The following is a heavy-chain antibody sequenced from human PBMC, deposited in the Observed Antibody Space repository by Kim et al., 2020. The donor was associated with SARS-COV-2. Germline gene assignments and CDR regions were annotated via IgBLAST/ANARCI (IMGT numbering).Heavy chain of an antibody. CDR3: ARDKTYNWHDETGADYYYYGMDV. V-gene: IGHV3-21*01. CDR2: ISSSSSYI. D-gene: IGHD1-1*01. CDR1: GFTFSSYS. Sequence: GGSLRLSCAASGFTFSSYSMNWVRQAPGKGLEWVSSISSSSSYIYYADSVKGRFTISRDNAKNSLYLQMNSLRAEDTAVYYCARDKTYNWHDETGADYYYYGMDVWGQGTTVTVSS. J-gene: IGHJ6*02.